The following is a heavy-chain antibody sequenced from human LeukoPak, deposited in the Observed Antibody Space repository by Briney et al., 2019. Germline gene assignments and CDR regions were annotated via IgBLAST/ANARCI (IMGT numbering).Heavy chain of an antibody. D-gene: IGHD5-12*01. CDR1: GGSISSYY. CDR3: ARDGYSGYDLSY. CDR2: IYTSGST. J-gene: IGHJ4*02. Sequence: SETLSLTCIVSGGSISSYYWSWIRQPAGKGLEWIGQIYTSGSTNYNPSLKSRVTMSVDTSKNQFSLKLSSVTAADTAVYYCARDGYSGYDLSYWGQGTLVTVSS. V-gene: IGHV4-4*07.